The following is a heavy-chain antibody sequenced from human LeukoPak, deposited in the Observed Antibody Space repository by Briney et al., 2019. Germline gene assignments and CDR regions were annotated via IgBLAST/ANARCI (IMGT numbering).Heavy chain of an antibody. V-gene: IGHV4-39*01. CDR2: SFYSRST. CDR3: ARDRACSNGVCSYFDY. J-gene: IGHJ4*02. Sequence: PSETLSLTCIVSGCSISSTTYYWGWIRQPPGQGLEWIGSSFYSRSTWYNPSLKSRVTVSADTSKNQYSLKLTSVTAADTAVYYCARDRACSNGVCSYFDYWGQGTVVTVSS. CDR1: GCSISSTTYY. D-gene: IGHD2-8*01.